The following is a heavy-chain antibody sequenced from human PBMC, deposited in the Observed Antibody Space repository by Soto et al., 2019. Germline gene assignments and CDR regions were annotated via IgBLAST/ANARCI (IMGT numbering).Heavy chain of an antibody. J-gene: IGHJ4*02. CDR1: GGSISSGGYY. D-gene: IGHD3-16*01. V-gene: IGHV4-31*03. CDR2: IYYRGTT. Sequence: QVQLQESGPGLVKPSQTLSLTCTVSGGSISSGGYYWSWIRQHPGKGLEGFVYIYYRGTTYYNPSHKSRVTISVDTSKYQFSLKLSSVTAADAAAYYCEGGVRRWGQGALVTVCS. CDR3: EGGVRR.